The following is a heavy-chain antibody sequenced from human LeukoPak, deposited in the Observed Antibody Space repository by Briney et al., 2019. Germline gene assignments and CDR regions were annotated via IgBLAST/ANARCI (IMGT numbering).Heavy chain of an antibody. CDR3: AIDSGKGSPRRYYFYY. D-gene: IGHD1-26*01. CDR2: ISGSGGST. V-gene: IGHV3-23*01. CDR1: GVTFSTYA. Sequence: GGSLRLSCAASGVTFSTYAMTWVRQAPGKGLEWVSAISGSGGSTYYADSVKGRFTISRDSSKNTLYLQLNSLRAEDTAVYYCAIDSGKGSPRRYYFYYWGQGTLVTVSS. J-gene: IGHJ4*02.